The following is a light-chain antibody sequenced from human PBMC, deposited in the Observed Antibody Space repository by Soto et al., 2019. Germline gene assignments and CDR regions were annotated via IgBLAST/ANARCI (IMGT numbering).Light chain of an antibody. Sequence: DMALTQSPGPLPLSPGARATLSCRASQSVSASALLWYQQKPGQAPRLLIYGASNRATGIPDRFSGSASGTDFTLTISRLEPEDFAVYYCQQYGSSPWTFGQGTKVDIK. V-gene: IGKV3-20*01. CDR2: GAS. CDR1: QSVSASA. J-gene: IGKJ1*01. CDR3: QQYGSSPWT.